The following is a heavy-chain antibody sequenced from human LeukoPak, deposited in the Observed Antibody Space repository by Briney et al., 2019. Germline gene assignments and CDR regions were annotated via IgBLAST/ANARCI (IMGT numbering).Heavy chain of an antibody. J-gene: IGHJ4*02. Sequence: SETLSLTCTVSGGSISSSSYYWGWIRQPPGKGLEWIGSIYYSGSTYYNPSLKSRVTISVETSKNQFSLKLSSVTAADTAVYYCARDRLATDYWGQGTLVTVSS. CDR1: GGSISSSSYY. CDR3: ARDRLATDY. V-gene: IGHV4-39*07. D-gene: IGHD5-12*01. CDR2: IYYSGST.